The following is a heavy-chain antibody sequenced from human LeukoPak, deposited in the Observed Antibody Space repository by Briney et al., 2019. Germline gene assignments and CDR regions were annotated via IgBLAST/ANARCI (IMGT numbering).Heavy chain of an antibody. V-gene: IGHV4-39*01. J-gene: IGHJ4*02. CDR3: ARHAPVEVVI. CDR2: IYYSGST. Sequence: SETLSLTCTVSGGSISSSSYYWGWIRQPPGKGLEWIGSIYYSGSTYYNPSLKSRVTISVDTSKNQFSLKLSSVTAADTAVYYCARHAPVEVVIWGQGTLVTVST. D-gene: IGHD3-22*01. CDR1: GGSISSSSYY.